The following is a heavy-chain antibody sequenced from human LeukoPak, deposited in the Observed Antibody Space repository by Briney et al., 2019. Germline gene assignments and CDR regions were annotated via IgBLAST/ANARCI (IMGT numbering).Heavy chain of an antibody. CDR1: GYTFTSYY. CDR3: ARPLAPVMLNAFDI. V-gene: IGHV1-46*01. CDR2: INPSGGST. Sequence: GASVTVSYTASGYTFTSYYIHWVRQAPGQGLEWMGIINPSGGSTDYAQKFQGRVTVTRDTSTSTVYMELSSLRSEDTAIYYCARPLAPVMLNAFDIWGQGTMVTVSS. J-gene: IGHJ3*02. D-gene: IGHD2-8*01.